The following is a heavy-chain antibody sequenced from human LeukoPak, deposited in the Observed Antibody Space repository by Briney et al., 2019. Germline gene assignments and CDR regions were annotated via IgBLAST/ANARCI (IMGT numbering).Heavy chain of an antibody. V-gene: IGHV4-61*01. J-gene: IGHJ4*02. CDR2: IYYSGTN. Sequence: PSETLSLTCTVSGGSVSSGSYYWSWIRQPPGKGLEWVGYIYYSGTNNYNPSLKRRFTKYADTSKNQFSLKLSSVTTADTAVYYCARAEPPYYDSSGYLDYWGQGTLVTVSS. D-gene: IGHD3-22*01. CDR3: ARAEPPYYDSSGYLDY. CDR1: GGSVSSGSYY.